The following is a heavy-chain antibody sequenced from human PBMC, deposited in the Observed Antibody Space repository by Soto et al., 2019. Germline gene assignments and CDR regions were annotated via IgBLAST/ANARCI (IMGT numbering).Heavy chain of an antibody. V-gene: IGHV2-26*01. CDR3: VRMNAESYSSYYAMDV. J-gene: IGHJ6*02. Sequence: SGPTLVNPTETLTLTCNVSGFSLTTGRMGVSWIRQPPGKALEWLAHMFSDAERSYSRSLQGRLTVSKVGSGSHVVLTMTNMDPVDTGTYFCVRMNAESYSSYYAMDVWGQGT. CDR2: MFSDAER. D-gene: IGHD3-10*01. CDR1: GFSLTTGRMG.